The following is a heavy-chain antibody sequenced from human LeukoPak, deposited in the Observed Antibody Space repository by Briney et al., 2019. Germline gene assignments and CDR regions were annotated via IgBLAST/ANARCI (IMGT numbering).Heavy chain of an antibody. D-gene: IGHD3-22*01. V-gene: IGHV3-53*01. J-gene: IGHJ4*02. CDR2: IYSGGRT. CDR3: AIYDSSGYYNY. Sequence: GGSLRLSCTVSGFTFGDYAMSWFRQAPGKGLEWVSVIYSGGRTFYADSVKGRFTISRDNSKSTLYLQMNSLRAEDTAVYYCAIYDSSGYYNYWGQGTLVTVSS. CDR1: GFTFGDYA.